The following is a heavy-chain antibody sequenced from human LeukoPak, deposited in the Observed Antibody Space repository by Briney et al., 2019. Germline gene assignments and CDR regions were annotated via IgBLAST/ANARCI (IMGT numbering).Heavy chain of an antibody. CDR2: IYYSGST. Sequence: SETLSLTCTVSGGSISSGDYYWSWIRQPPGKGLEWIGYIYYSGSTYYNPSLKSRFTISADTSKNQFSLKLSSVTAADTAVYYCASITMVRGVNYWGQGTLVTVSS. J-gene: IGHJ4*02. CDR1: GGSISSGDYY. V-gene: IGHV4-30-4*08. CDR3: ASITMVRGVNY. D-gene: IGHD3-10*01.